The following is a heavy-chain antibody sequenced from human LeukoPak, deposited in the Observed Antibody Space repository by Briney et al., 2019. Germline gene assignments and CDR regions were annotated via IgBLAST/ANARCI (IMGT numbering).Heavy chain of an antibody. V-gene: IGHV3-23*01. CDR2: ISGRDDTTYYTDSPEGST. CDR3: AKCMSATGVCLNFDS. CDR1: GFTFLNYA. Sequence: PGGSLRLSCEASGFTFLNYAMSWVRQAPGKGLQWVSGISGRDDTTYYTDSPEGSTYYTNSAGGRFTISRDNSKNTVYLQIDSLGVEDTAVYYCAKCMSATGVCLNFDSWGQGILVTVSS. J-gene: IGHJ4*02. D-gene: IGHD2-21*02.